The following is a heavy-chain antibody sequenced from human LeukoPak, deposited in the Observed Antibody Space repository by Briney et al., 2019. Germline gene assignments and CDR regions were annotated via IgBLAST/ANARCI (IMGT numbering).Heavy chain of an antibody. D-gene: IGHD3-16*02. V-gene: IGHV4-34*01. Sequence: NSSETLSLTCAVYGGSFSGYYWSWIRQPPGKGLEWIGEINHSGSTNYNPSLKSRVTISVDTSKNQFSLKLSSVTAADTAVYYCASRGRLGELSLRRFDYWGQGTLVTVSS. CDR1: GGSFSGYY. CDR2: INHSGST. J-gene: IGHJ4*02. CDR3: ASRGRLGELSLRRFDY.